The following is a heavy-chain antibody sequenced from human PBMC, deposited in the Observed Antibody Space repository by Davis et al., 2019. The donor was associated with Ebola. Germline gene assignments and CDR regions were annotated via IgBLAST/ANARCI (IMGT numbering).Heavy chain of an antibody. V-gene: IGHV3-74*01. Sequence: GESLKISCAASGFTFSSYWMHWVRQAPGKGLVWVSRINSDGSSTSYADSVKGRFTISRDNAKNTLYLQMNSLRAEDTAVYYCARDPYSGGNAVSYWGQGTLVTVSS. CDR3: ARDPYSGGNAVSY. D-gene: IGHD3-16*01. J-gene: IGHJ4*02. CDR2: INSDGSST. CDR1: GFTFSSYW.